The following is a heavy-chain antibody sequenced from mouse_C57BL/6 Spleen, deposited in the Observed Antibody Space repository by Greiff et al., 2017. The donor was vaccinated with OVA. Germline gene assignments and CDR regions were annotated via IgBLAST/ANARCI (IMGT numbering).Heavy chain of an antibody. V-gene: IGHV1-50*01. D-gene: IGHD2-2*01. CDR1: GYTFTSYW. Sequence: VKLQQPGAELVKPGASVKLSCKASGYTFTSYWMQWVKQRPGQGLEWIGEIDPSDSYTNYNQKFKGKATLTVDTSSSTAYMQLSSLTSEDSAVYYCARRGYDRDWYFDVWGTGTTVTVSS. CDR3: ARRGYDRDWYFDV. CDR2: IDPSDSYT. J-gene: IGHJ1*03.